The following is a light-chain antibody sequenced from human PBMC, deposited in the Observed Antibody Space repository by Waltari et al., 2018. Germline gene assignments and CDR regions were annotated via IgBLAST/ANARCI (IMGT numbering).Light chain of an antibody. Sequence: SYVLTQQPSQSVAQGKTAKLSCGENNSGGKSVHWYQQKSGQAPVLVISYDVDRPSGIPKRFSGSNSGNTATLTISRVEAVDEADYYCQVWDSTTDHYVFGPGAKVTVL. CDR3: QVWDSTTDHYV. J-gene: IGLJ1*01. V-gene: IGLV3-21*04. CDR1: NSGGKS. CDR2: YDV.